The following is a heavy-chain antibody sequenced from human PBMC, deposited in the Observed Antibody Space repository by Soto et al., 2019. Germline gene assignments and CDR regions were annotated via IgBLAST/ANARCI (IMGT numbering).Heavy chain of an antibody. Sequence: SQTLSLTCAISGDSVSSNIAAWSWIRQSPSRGLEWPGRTYYKSQWLYDYAGAGRNRITINPDTCKNQVSLQLDSVRPEDTGLYYCAYDRQSARGVEIAVANFAAWGQGTMVTVAS. J-gene: IGHJ4*02. CDR1: GDSVSSNIAA. CDR2: TYYKSQWLY. CDR3: AYDRQSARGVEIAVANFAA. V-gene: IGHV6-1*01. D-gene: IGHD6-19*01.